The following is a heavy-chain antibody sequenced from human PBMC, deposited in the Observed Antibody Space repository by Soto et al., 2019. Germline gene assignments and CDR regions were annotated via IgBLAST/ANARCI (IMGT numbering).Heavy chain of an antibody. CDR3: ARTDDYGDYTDYYYYMDV. V-gene: IGHV1-69*02. CDR2: IIPILGIA. Sequence: ASVKVSCKASGGTFSSYTISWVRQAPGQGLEWMGRIIPILGIANYAQKFQGRVTITADKSTSTAYMELSSLRSEDTAVYYCARTDDYGDYTDYYYYMDVWGKGTTVTVSS. J-gene: IGHJ6*03. CDR1: GGTFSSYT. D-gene: IGHD4-17*01.